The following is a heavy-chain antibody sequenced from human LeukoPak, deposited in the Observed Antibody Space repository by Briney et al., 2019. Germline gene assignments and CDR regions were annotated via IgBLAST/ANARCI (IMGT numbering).Heavy chain of an antibody. CDR2: ISSSSSYI. V-gene: IGHV3-21*04. Sequence: GSLRLSCAASGFTFSSYSMNWVRQAPGKGLEWVSSISSSSSYIYYADSVKGRFTISRDNSKNTLYLQMNSLRAEDTAVYYCAKDRGIISDYWGQGTLVTVSS. CDR3: AKDRGIISDY. J-gene: IGHJ4*02. CDR1: GFTFSSYS. D-gene: IGHD3-10*01.